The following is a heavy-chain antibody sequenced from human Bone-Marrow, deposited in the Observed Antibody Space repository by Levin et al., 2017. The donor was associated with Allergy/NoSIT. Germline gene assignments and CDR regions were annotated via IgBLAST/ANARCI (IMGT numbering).Heavy chain of an antibody. J-gene: IGHJ1*01. D-gene: IGHD1-26*01. CDR3: ATTGRGRWELLPDEYFQH. CDR1: GYTLTELS. Sequence: EASVKVSCKVSGYTLTELSMHWVRQAPGKGLEWMGGFDPEDGETIYAQKFQGRVTMTEDTSTDTAYMELSSLRSEDTAVYYCATTGRGRWELLPDEYFQHWGQGTLVTVSS. CDR2: FDPEDGET. V-gene: IGHV1-24*01.